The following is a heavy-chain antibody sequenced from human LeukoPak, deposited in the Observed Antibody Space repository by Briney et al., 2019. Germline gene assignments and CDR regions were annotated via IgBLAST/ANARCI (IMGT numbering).Heavy chain of an antibody. J-gene: IGHJ3*02. CDR3: AKDSSAAYYDILFRTGDAFDI. Sequence: GGSLRLSCAASGFTFSSYGMHWVRQAPGKGLEWVAVISYDGSNKYYADSVKGRFTISRDNSKNTLYLQMNSLRAEDTAVYYCAKDSSAAYYDILFRTGDAFDIWGQGTMVTVSS. V-gene: IGHV3-30*18. CDR2: ISYDGSNK. D-gene: IGHD3-9*01. CDR1: GFTFSSYG.